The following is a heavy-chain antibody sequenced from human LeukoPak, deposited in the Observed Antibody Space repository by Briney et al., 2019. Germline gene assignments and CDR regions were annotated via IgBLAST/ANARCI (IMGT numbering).Heavy chain of an antibody. Sequence: PSETLSLTCTVSGGSISSHYLSWIRQPPGKGLEWVWYIYYSGSTNYNPSLRSRVTISVDTSKNQFSLKLSSVTAADTAVYYCARGDDYGTYYYYYYMDVWGKGTTVTVPS. CDR2: IYYSGST. J-gene: IGHJ6*03. V-gene: IGHV4-59*11. CDR3: ARGDDYGTYYYYYYMDV. D-gene: IGHD4-17*01. CDR1: GGSISSHY.